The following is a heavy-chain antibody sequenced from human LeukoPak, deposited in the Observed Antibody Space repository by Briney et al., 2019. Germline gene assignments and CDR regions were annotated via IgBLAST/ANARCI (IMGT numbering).Heavy chain of an antibody. J-gene: IGHJ6*02. CDR1: GGTFSSYA. Sequence: SVKVSCKASGGTFSSYAISWVRQAPGQGLEWMGRIIPIFSIANYAQKFQGRVTITADKSTTTAYMELSSLRSEDTAVYYCARDEMRCSSTSCYTGYYYGMDVWGQGTTVTVSS. CDR2: IIPIFSIA. V-gene: IGHV1-69*04. CDR3: ARDEMRCSSTSCYTGYYYGMDV. D-gene: IGHD2-2*02.